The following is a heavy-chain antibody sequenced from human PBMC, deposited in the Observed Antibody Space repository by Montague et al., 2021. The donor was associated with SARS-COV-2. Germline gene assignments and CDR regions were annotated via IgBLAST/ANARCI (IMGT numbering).Heavy chain of an antibody. Sequence: SLRLSCAASGFTISKYAMSWVRQAPGKGLEWVSAISGSGRSTYYADSVKGRFTISRDNSKNTLSLQMNSLRAEDTAVYYCAKDRVALLWFRESYDAFDIWGQGTMVAVSS. CDR3: AKDRVALLWFRESYDAFDI. J-gene: IGHJ3*02. CDR2: ISGSGRST. CDR1: GFTISKYA. V-gene: IGHV3-23*01. D-gene: IGHD3-10*01.